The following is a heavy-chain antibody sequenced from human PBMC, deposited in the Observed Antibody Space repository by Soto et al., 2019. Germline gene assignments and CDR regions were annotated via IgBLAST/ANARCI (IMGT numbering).Heavy chain of an antibody. CDR1: GFTFSSYA. D-gene: IGHD1-26*01. V-gene: IGHV3-23*01. Sequence: EVQLLESGGGLVQPGGSLRLSCAASGFTFSSYAMRWVRQAPVKGLEWVSAISGSGGSTYYADSVKGRFTISRDNYKNTLSLQMNSLRGEHTAVYYCAGRGSGSYCDYWGQGTLVTVSS. J-gene: IGHJ4*02. CDR3: AGRGSGSYCDY. CDR2: ISGSGGST.